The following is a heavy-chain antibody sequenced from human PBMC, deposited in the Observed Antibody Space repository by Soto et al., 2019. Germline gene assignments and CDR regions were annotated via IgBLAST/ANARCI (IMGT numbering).Heavy chain of an antibody. CDR3: AKDLLNQYYYDSSGVHY. V-gene: IGHV3-30*18. CDR1: GFTFISYG. D-gene: IGHD3-22*01. J-gene: IGHJ4*02. Sequence: GGSLRLSCAASGFTFISYGMHWVRQAPCKGLEWVAVISYDGSNKYYADSVRGRFTISRDNSKNTLYLQMNSLRAEDTAVYYCAKDLLNQYYYDSSGVHYWGQGTLVTVSS. CDR2: ISYDGSNK.